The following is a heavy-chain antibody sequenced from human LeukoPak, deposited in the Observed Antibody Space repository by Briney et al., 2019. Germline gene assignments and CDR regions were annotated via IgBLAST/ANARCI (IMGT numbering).Heavy chain of an antibody. J-gene: IGHJ4*02. CDR1: GYTFTSYY. V-gene: IGHV1-2*02. Sequence: ASVKVSCKASGYTFTSYYMHWVRQAPGQGLEWMGWINPNSGGTNYAQKFQGRVTITRNTSISTAYMELSSLRSEDTAVYYCARVRLVGATMDFDYWGQGTLVTVSS. D-gene: IGHD1-26*01. CDR2: INPNSGGT. CDR3: ARVRLVGATMDFDY.